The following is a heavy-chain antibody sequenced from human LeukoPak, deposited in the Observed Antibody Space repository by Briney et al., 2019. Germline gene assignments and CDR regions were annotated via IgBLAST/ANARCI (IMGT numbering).Heavy chain of an antibody. V-gene: IGHV1-69*13. CDR1: GGTFSSYA. Sequence: ASVKVSCKASGGTFSSYAISWVRQAPGQGLEWMGGIIPIFGTANYAQKFQGRVTITADESTSTAYMELSSLRSEDTAVYYCAKGYTPNYYDSSGYYYEFDDWGQGTLVTVSS. J-gene: IGHJ4*01. CDR3: AKGYTPNYYDSSGYYYEFDD. D-gene: IGHD3-22*01. CDR2: IIPIFGTA.